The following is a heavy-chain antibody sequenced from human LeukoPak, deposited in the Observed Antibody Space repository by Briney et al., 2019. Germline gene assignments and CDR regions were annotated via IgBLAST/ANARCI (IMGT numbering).Heavy chain of an antibody. J-gene: IGHJ6*02. CDR3: ARSMVRGVIQDYGMDV. V-gene: IGHV1-69*04. Sequence: ASVKVSCKASGGTFSSYAISWVRQAPGQGLEWMGRIIPNLGIANYAQKFQGRVTITADKSTSTAYMELSSLRSEDTAVYYCARSMVRGVIQDYGMDVWGQGTTVTVSS. CDR1: GGTFSSYA. CDR2: IIPNLGIA. D-gene: IGHD3-10*01.